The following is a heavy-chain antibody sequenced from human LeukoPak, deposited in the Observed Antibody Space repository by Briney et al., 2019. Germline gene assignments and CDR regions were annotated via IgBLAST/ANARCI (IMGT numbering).Heavy chain of an antibody. D-gene: IGHD3-10*01. CDR3: ARYRGSGSYSDY. V-gene: IGHV5-51*01. J-gene: IGHJ4*02. CDR1: GYSFPSYW. Sequence: GESLKISCKGSGYSFPSYWIGWVRQMPGKGLEWMGIIYPSDSDTRYSPSFQGQVTISADKTIDTAYLQWSSLKASDVAMYFCARYRGSGSYSDYWGQGTLVTVSS. CDR2: IYPSDSDT.